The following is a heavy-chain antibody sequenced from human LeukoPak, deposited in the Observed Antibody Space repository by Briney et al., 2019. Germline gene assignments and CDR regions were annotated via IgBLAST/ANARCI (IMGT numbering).Heavy chain of an antibody. CDR3: VSPRRFSYGYFDY. Sequence: PSETLSLTSTVSSGSNYSSAYWGWIRQPPGKGLEWIGSIYYSKNTYYNPSLKSRVTISADTSKNHFSLTLGSVSATDTAVYYCVSPRRFSYGYFDYWGQGTLVTVSS. V-gene: IGHV4-39*02. CDR2: IYYSKNT. CDR1: SGSNYSSAY. D-gene: IGHD5-18*01. J-gene: IGHJ4*02.